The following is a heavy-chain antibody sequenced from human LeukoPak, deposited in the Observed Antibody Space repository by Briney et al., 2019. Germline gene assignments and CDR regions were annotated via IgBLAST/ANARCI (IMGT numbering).Heavy chain of an antibody. D-gene: IGHD4-17*01. CDR1: GGSISSYY. V-gene: IGHV4-59*08. CDR2: IYYSGST. J-gene: IGHJ6*02. CDR3: ARLDYGDGYYYGMDV. Sequence: PSETLSLTCTVSGGSISSYYWSWIRQPPGKGLEWIGYIYYSGSTNYNPSLKSRVTISVDTSKNQFSLKLSSVTAADTAVYYCARLDYGDGYYYGMDVWGQGTTVTVSS.